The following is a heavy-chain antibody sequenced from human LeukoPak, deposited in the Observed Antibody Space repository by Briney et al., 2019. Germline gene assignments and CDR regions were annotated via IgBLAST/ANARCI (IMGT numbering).Heavy chain of an antibody. Sequence: ASVTLSFKVSGYTLTELSMHWVRQAPGKGLEWMGGFDPEDGETIYAQKFQGRVTMTEDTSTDTAYMELSSLRSEDTAVYYCATRLIFYRRKGNWFDPWGQGTLVTVSS. CDR1: GYTLTELS. CDR3: ATRLIFYRRKGNWFDP. V-gene: IGHV1-24*01. D-gene: IGHD2-8*01. CDR2: FDPEDGET. J-gene: IGHJ5*02.